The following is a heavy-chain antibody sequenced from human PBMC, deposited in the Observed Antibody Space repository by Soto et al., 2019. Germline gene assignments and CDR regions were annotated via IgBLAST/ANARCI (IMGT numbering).Heavy chain of an antibody. V-gene: IGHV3-7*01. CDR2: INQDGSEK. Sequence: PGGSLRLSCAASGFTFSIDWLSWVRQVPGKGLERVANINQDGSEKAYVESAKSRFTISRYNAKNSLYLHMNNLRVEDTAYYYCAATLKHQLPPSLYWGLGTLVTVSS. D-gene: IGHD6-6*01. CDR3: AATLKHQLPPSLY. CDR1: GFTFSIDW. J-gene: IGHJ4*02.